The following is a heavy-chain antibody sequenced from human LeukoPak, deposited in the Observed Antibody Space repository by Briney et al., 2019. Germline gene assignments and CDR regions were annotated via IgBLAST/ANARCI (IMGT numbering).Heavy chain of an antibody. CDR3: YGLAGGESWRGP. Sequence: AETLSLTCTVSSHSVSSLRYHWKWIRQPPGKGLEYIGKRHHSGNTDYKPSLQSRVAISVDTSNNQISLSLRSVTAGATALYYYYGLAGGESWRGPWGQGTLVTVSS. D-gene: IGHD3-22*01. J-gene: IGHJ5*02. CDR2: RHHSGNT. V-gene: IGHV4-61*01. CDR1: SHSVSSLRYH.